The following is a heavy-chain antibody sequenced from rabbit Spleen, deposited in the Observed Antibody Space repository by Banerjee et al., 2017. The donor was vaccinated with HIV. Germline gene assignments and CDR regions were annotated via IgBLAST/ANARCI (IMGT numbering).Heavy chain of an antibody. CDR3: ARDTGSSFSSYGMDL. CDR1: GFSLGSTYW. V-gene: IGHV1S45*01. CDR2: IYTGSRRTT. J-gene: IGHJ6*01. D-gene: IGHD8-1*01. Sequence: QEQLVESGGDLVKPEGSLTLTCTSSGFSLGSTYWISWVRQAPGKGLEWIACIYTGSRRTTSYASWAKGRFTISKASSTTVTLQMTSLTVADTATYFCARDTGSSFSSYGMDLWGQGTLVTVS.